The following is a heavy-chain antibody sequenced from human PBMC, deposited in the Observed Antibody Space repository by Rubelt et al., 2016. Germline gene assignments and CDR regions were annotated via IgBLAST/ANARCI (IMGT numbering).Heavy chain of an antibody. J-gene: IGHJ4*02. V-gene: IGHV3-23*04. CDR2: FGDRGRTT. CDR3: AKVWWAQRGLDY. D-gene: IGHD2-21*01. Sequence: EVQLVESGGGLVQPGGSLSLSCAASGFTFSIFGMSWVRQAPGKGLEWVSYFGDRGRTTYYADSEKGRINISRDNSENKLHLQMNSRGAEDTAVYYCAKVWWAQRGLDYWGQGALVTVSS. CDR1: GFTFSIFG.